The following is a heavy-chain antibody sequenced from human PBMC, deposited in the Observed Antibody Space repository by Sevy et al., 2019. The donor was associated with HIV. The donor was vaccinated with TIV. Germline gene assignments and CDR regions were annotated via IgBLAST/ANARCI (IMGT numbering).Heavy chain of an antibody. Sequence: ASVKVSCKASGYTFTSYYIHWVRQAPGQGREWMGWLNPYSGGAKYSQSFQGRVIMTRDTYINTAYMELSSLRSDDTAVYYCAREWEGGAKGMDVWGQGTTVTVSS. J-gene: IGHJ6*02. CDR3: AREWEGGAKGMDV. V-gene: IGHV1-2*02. CDR2: LNPYSGGA. D-gene: IGHD2-21*01. CDR1: GYTFTSYY.